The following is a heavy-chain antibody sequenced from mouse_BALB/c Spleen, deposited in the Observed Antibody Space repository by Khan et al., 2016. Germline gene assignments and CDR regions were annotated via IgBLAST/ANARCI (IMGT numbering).Heavy chain of an antibody. CDR3: ARAGACPYYAVDY. J-gene: IGHJ4*01. D-gene: IGHD6-1*01. V-gene: IGHV9-3*02. CDR1: EYIFTNYG. Sequence: QIQLVQSGPELKKPGETVKISCKASEYIFTNYGMNWVKQAPGKGVKWMGWINTNTGEPTYAEEFKGRFAFSLEASASTAYLQINNLKNADSATYFCARAGACPYYAVDYGGQGTSVTVS. CDR2: INTNTGEP.